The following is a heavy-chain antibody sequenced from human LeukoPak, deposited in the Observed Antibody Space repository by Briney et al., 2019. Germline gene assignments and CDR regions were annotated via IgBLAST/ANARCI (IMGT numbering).Heavy chain of an antibody. D-gene: IGHD1-26*01. Sequence: GASVKVSCKASGYTFTSYGIGWVRQAPGQGLEWMGWISAYNGNTNYVQKLQGRVTVTTDTSTSTAYVELRSLRSDDTAVYYCARGPGGEYFQHWGQGTLVTVSS. J-gene: IGHJ1*01. V-gene: IGHV1-18*01. CDR3: ARGPGGEYFQH. CDR1: GYTFTSYG. CDR2: ISAYNGNT.